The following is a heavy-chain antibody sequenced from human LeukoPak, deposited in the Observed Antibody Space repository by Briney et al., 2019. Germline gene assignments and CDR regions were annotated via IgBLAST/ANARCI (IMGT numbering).Heavy chain of an antibody. CDR2: IYYSGST. CDR3: ARTERAYYYDSSGYYDY. V-gene: IGHV4-39*01. D-gene: IGHD3-22*01. CDR1: GGSISGSSYY. Sequence: SETLSLTCTVSGGSISGSSYYWGWIRQPPGKGLEWIGSIYYSGSTYYNPSLKSRVTISVGTSKNQFSLKLSSVTAADTAVYYCARTERAYYYDSSGYYDYWGQGTLVTVSS. J-gene: IGHJ4*02.